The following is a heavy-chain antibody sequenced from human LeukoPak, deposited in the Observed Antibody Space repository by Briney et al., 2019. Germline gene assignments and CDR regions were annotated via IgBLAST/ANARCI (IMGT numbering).Heavy chain of an antibody. J-gene: IGHJ4*02. Sequence: PSETLSLTCTVSGGSISSYYWSWIRQPPGKGLEWIGYIYYSGSTNYNPSLKSRVTISVDTSKNQSSLKLSSVTAADTAVYYCARHDYGDYGILVYWGQGTLVTVSS. CDR2: IYYSGST. CDR3: ARHDYGDYGILVY. D-gene: IGHD4-17*01. V-gene: IGHV4-59*08. CDR1: GGSISSYY.